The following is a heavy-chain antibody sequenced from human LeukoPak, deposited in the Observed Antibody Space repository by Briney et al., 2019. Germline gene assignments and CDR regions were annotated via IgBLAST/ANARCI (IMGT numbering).Heavy chain of an antibody. V-gene: IGHV3-23*01. D-gene: IGHD5-18*01. CDR2: ISGSGGST. CDR3: AKDFPETLLDSYGFWIGYYFDY. Sequence: PGGSLRLSCAASGFTFSSYAMSWVRQAPGKGLEWVSAISGSGGSTYYADSVKGRFTISRDNSKNTLYLQMNSLKAEDTAVYYCAKDFPETLLDSYGFWIGYYFDYWGQGTLVTVSS. CDR1: GFTFSSYA. J-gene: IGHJ4*02.